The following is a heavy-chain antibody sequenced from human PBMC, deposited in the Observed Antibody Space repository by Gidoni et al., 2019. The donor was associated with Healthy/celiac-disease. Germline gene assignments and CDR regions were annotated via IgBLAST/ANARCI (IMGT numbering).Heavy chain of an antibody. V-gene: IGHV4-39*01. CDR2: IYYSGST. CDR1: GGSISRSSSY. Sequence: QLQLQESGPGLVKPSETLSLTCTVSGGSISRSSSYLGWIRQPPGKGLEWFGSIYYSGSTYYNPSLKRRVTISVDTSKNQFSLKLSSVTAADTAVYYCARHGGYCSGGSCYQGNWFDPWGQGTLVTVSS. J-gene: IGHJ5*02. CDR3: ARHGGYCSGGSCYQGNWFDP. D-gene: IGHD2-15*01.